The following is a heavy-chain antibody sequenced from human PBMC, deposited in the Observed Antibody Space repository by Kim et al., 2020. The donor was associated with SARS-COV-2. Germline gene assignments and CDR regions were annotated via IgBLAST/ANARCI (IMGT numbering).Heavy chain of an antibody. CDR3: ARHGDYYDSSGYYYDGDGPSSYYFDY. Sequence: SETLSLTCTVSGGSISSYYWSWIRQPPGKGLEWIGYIYYSGSTNYNPSLKSRVTISVDTSKNQFSLKLSSVTAADTAVYYCARHGDYYDSSGYYYDGDGPSSYYFDYWGQGTLVTVSS. J-gene: IGHJ4*02. V-gene: IGHV4-59*08. D-gene: IGHD3-22*01. CDR2: IYYSGST. CDR1: GGSISSYY.